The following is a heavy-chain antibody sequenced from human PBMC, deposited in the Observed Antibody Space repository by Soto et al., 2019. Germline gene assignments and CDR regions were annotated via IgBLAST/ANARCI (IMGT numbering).Heavy chain of an antibody. J-gene: IGHJ6*02. CDR3: ARDPGIAVAGSDPYYYGMDV. Sequence: VKVSCKASGYTFSGYYIHWVRQAPGQGLEWMGVANPSGGSPSYAQKFQGRVTMTRDTSTSTVYMELISLRSEDTALYYCARDPGIAVAGSDPYYYGMDVWGQGTTVTVSS. CDR2: ANPSGGSP. V-gene: IGHV1-46*01. D-gene: IGHD6-19*01. CDR1: GYTFSGYY.